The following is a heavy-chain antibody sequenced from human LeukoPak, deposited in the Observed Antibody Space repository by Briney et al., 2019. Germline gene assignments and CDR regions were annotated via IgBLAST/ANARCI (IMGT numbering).Heavy chain of an antibody. V-gene: IGHV4-59*02. CDR3: ARIGGIQLWPAVDY. CDR1: GFAVSDNY. D-gene: IGHD5-18*01. Sequence: GSLRLSCAASGFAVSDNYMSWVRQPPGKGLEWIGYIYYSGSTNYNPSLKSRVTISVDTSKNQFSLKLSSVTAADTAVYYCARIGGIQLWPAVDYWGQGTLVTVSS. CDR2: IYYSGST. J-gene: IGHJ4*02.